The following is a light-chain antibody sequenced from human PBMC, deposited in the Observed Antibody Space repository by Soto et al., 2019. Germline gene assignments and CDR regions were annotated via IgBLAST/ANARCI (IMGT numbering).Light chain of an antibody. CDR3: CSYAGSYSFYV. J-gene: IGLJ1*01. CDR2: DVS. CDR1: SSDVGGYNY. Sequence: QSALTQPRSVSGSPGQSVTISCTGTSSDVGGYNYVYWYQQHPGKAPKLMIYDVSKRPSGVPDRFSGSKSGNTASLTISGLQAEEDADYYCCSYAGSYSFYVFGTGTKLTVL. V-gene: IGLV2-11*01.